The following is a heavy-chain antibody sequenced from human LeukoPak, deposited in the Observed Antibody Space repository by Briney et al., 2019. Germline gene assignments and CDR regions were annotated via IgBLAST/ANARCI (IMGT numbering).Heavy chain of an antibody. D-gene: IGHD6-19*01. Sequence: SETLSLTCTVSGGSISSSSYYWGWIRQPPGKGLEWIGSIYYSGSTYYNPSLKSRVTISVDTSKNQFSLKLSSVTAADTAVYYCARVPYSSGWYDYWGQGTLVTVSS. CDR2: IYYSGST. CDR3: ARVPYSSGWYDY. V-gene: IGHV4-39*01. J-gene: IGHJ4*02. CDR1: GGSISSSSYY.